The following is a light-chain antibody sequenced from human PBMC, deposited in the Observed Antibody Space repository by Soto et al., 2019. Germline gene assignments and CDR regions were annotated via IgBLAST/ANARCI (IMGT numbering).Light chain of an antibody. CDR3: QQYNHWPPYT. V-gene: IGKV3-15*01. CDR2: GAS. CDR1: QSVNVN. Sequence: EVVLTQSPATLSLSPGERATLSCRASQSVNVNLAWHQQKPGQAPRLLIYGASTRAAGVPARFTCSGSGTEFTLTISSLQSDDFAVYYCQQYNHWPPYTFGQGTKLEIK. J-gene: IGKJ2*01.